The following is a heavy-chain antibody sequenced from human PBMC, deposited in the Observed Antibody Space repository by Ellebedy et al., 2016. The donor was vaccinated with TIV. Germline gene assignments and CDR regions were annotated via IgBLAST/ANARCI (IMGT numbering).Heavy chain of an antibody. V-gene: IGHV3-30*02. CDR3: TRETNPPPGALAGTGFDC. CDR2: KRFDGRNE. CDR1: GFSFSTYG. D-gene: IGHD6-19*01. J-gene: IGHJ4*02. Sequence: PGGSLRLSCVASGFSFSTYGMHWVRQAPGKGLEWVAFKRFDGRNEYNRDSVKGRFIISRDLSKNTLYLQMNRMTSDDTGIYYCTRETNPPPGALAGTGFDCWGQGILVTVSS.